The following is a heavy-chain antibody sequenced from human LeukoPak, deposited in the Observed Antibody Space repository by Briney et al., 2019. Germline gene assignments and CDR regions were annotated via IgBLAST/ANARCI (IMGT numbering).Heavy chain of an antibody. CDR3: ASVDTGYFDY. CDR1: GGSISSYY. CDR2: IYYSGST. Sequence: SETLSLTCTVSGGSISSYYLSWIRQPPGKGLEWIGYIYYSGSTNYNPSLKSRVTISVDTSKNQFSLKLSSVTAADTAVYYCASVDTGYFDYWGQGTLVTVSS. V-gene: IGHV4-59*01. J-gene: IGHJ4*02. D-gene: IGHD5-18*01.